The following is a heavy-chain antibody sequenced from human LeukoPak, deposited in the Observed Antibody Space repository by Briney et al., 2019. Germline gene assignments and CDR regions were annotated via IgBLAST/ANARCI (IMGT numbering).Heavy chain of an antibody. J-gene: IGHJ5*02. CDR3: ARDSSYGDYFWFDP. Sequence: SETLSLTCTVSGGSISSSSYYWGWIRQPPGKGLEWIGSIYYSGSTYYNPSLKSRVTISVDTSKNQFSLKLSSVTAADTAVYYCARDSSYGDYFWFDPWGQGTLVTVSS. CDR2: IYYSGST. V-gene: IGHV4-39*07. CDR1: GGSISSSSYY. D-gene: IGHD4-17*01.